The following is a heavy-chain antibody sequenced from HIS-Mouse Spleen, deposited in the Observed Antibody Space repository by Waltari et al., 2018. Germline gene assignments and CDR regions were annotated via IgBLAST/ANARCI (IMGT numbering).Heavy chain of an antibody. CDR3: ASLRGSLDY. CDR1: GFTLRRYS. Sequence: EVQLVESGGGMVKPGGSLSLSCAASGFTLRRYSLNWVRQAPGKGLEWVSSISSSSSYIYYADSVKGRFTISRDNAKNSLYLQMNSLRAEDTAVYYCASLRGSLDYWGQGTLVTVSS. V-gene: IGHV3-21*01. J-gene: IGHJ4*02. D-gene: IGHD3-10*01. CDR2: ISSSSSYI.